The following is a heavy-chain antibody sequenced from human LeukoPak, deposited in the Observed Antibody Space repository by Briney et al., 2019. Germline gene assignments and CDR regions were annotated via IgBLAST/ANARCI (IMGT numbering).Heavy chain of an antibody. CDR3: ARDRYCSGGSCYSYYYYGMDV. D-gene: IGHD2-15*01. J-gene: IGHJ6*02. CDR2: VSAYNGNT. Sequence: ASVKVSCKASGYTFTSYAMHWVRQAPGQRLEWMGWVSAYNGNTNYAQKLQGRVTMTTDTSTSTAYMELRSLRSDDTAVYYCARDRYCSGGSCYSYYYYGMDVWGQGTTVTVSS. V-gene: IGHV1-18*01. CDR1: GYTFTSYA.